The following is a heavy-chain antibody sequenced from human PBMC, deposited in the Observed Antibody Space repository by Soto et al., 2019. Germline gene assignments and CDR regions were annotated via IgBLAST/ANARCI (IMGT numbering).Heavy chain of an antibody. CDR2: MNVNTDST. J-gene: IGHJ5*02. D-gene: IGHD1-1*01. V-gene: IGHV1-8*02. CDR1: GFTFTTND. CDR3: AREVVEVTSTWLDT. Sequence: QVQLVQSGAEMKTPGASVKVSCKARGFTFTTNDIHWVRQAPGQRLEWMGWMNVNTDSTDSAEDFEGRLTMTWDTSISTAYMELTDLTSEAPSVYYCAREVVEVTSTWLDTWGPGTHLTVSS.